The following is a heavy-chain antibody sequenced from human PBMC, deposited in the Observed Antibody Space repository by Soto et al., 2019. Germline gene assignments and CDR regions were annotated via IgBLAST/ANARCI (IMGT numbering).Heavy chain of an antibody. CDR2: ITSSGGPT. V-gene: IGHV3-23*01. Sequence: EVQLLESGGGLIQPGGSLRLSCAASGFPFSTYEMTWARQSPGKGLEWVAFITSSGGPTYYADSVRGRFTISRDNSKNTLYLRMDSLRVEDAAGSDLVKGGWLDDWGQGTLVTVCS. CDR3: VKGGWLDD. CDR1: GFPFSTYE. J-gene: IGHJ5*02.